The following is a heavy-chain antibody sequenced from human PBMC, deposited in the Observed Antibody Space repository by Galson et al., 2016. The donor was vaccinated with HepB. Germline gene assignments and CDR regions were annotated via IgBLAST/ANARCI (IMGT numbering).Heavy chain of an antibody. D-gene: IGHD3-22*01. V-gene: IGHV4-39*01. J-gene: IGHJ6*03. CDR1: AGSTRSNNYY. CDR2: IYYSGST. CDR3: VRHPTYYDDSSGYGQYYYYYMDV. Sequence: LSLTCTVSAGSTRSNNYYWGWIRQPPGKGLEWIGTIYYSGSTYYNPSLKSRVTISVDTSKNQFSLKLSSVTASDTAVYYCVRHPTYYDDSSGYGQYYYYYMDVGGKGTTVTVSS.